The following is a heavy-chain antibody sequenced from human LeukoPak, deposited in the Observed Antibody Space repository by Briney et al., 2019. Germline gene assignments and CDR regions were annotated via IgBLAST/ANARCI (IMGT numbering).Heavy chain of an antibody. D-gene: IGHD3-22*01. CDR2: IWYDGSNK. J-gene: IGHJ4*02. CDR3: ARPYDSSGYYYFDY. Sequence: PGRSLRLSCAASGFTFSSYGMHWVRQAPGKGLEWVAVIWYDGSNKYYADSVKGRFTISRGNSKNTLYLQMNSLRAEDTAVYYCARPYDSSGYYYFDYWGQGTLVTVSS. V-gene: IGHV3-33*01. CDR1: GFTFSSYG.